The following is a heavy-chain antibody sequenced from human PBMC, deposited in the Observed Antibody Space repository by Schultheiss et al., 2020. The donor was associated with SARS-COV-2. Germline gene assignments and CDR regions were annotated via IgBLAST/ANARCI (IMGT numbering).Heavy chain of an antibody. V-gene: IGHV1-2*04. CDR1: GGTFGSYA. D-gene: IGHD6-19*01. J-gene: IGHJ4*02. CDR3: ARTSVAGPFDY. Sequence: ASVKVSCKASGGTFGSYAISWVRQAPGQGLEWMGIINPNSGGTNYAQKFQGWVTMTRDTSISTAYMELSRLRSDDTAVYYCARTSVAGPFDYWGQGTLVTVSS. CDR2: INPNSGGT.